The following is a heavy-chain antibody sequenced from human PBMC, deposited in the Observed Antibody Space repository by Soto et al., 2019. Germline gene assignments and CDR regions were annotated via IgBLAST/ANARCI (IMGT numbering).Heavy chain of an antibody. CDR1: GGTFSSYT. Sequence: SVKVSCKASGGTFSSYTISWVRQAPGQGLEWMGRIIPILGIANYAQKFQGRVTITADKSTSTAYMELSRLRSDDTAVYYCARAADYYYYYMDVWGKGTTVTVSS. CDR2: IIPILGIA. J-gene: IGHJ6*03. CDR3: ARAADYYYYYMDV. V-gene: IGHV1-69*02. D-gene: IGHD6-25*01.